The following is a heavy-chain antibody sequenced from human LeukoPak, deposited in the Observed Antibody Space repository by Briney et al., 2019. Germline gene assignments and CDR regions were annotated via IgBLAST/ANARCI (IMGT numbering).Heavy chain of an antibody. CDR1: GYTFTSYG. Sequence: SVKVSCKASGYTFTSYGISWVRQAPGQGLEWMGRIIPTLGMTNYAQKFEGRVTITADKSTSTAYMDLSSLRSEDTAVYYCAGDKQDEYGASRSDYWGQGTLVTVSS. J-gene: IGHJ4*02. CDR3: AGDKQDEYGASRSDY. V-gene: IGHV1-69*04. D-gene: IGHD4-17*01. CDR2: IIPTLGMT.